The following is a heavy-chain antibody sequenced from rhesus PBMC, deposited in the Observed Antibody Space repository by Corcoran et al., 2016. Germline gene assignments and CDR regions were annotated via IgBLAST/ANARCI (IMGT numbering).Heavy chain of an antibody. Sequence: QVTLKESGPALVKPTQTLTLTCTFSGLSLSTSGMRVSWIRQHPGKALEWLARIDWADYTYYVTSLTCRLTISKDTSKSPVVLTITNMDPVGTATYYCARDYGSSRNFDYWGQGVLVTVSS. D-gene: IGHD4-29*01. CDR2: IDWADYT. J-gene: IGHJ4*01. V-gene: IGHV2S2*01. CDR1: GLSLSTSGMR. CDR3: ARDYGSSRNFDY.